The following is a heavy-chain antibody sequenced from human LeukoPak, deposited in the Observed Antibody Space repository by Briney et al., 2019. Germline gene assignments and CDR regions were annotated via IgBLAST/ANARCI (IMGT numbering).Heavy chain of an antibody. D-gene: IGHD6-19*01. CDR1: GGSISSYY. V-gene: IGHV4-59*01. J-gene: IGHJ4*02. CDR3: ARDLAVAGFDY. Sequence: PSETLSLTCTVSGGSISSYYWSWIRQPPGKGLEWIGYIYYSGSTNYNPSLKSRVTISVDTSKNQFSLKLSSVTAADTAVYYCARDLAVAGFDYGGQGPLVTVPS. CDR2: IYYSGST.